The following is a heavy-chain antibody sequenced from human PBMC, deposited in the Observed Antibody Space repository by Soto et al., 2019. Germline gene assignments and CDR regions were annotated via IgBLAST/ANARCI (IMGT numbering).Heavy chain of an antibody. Sequence: QLQLQESGSGLVKPSQTLSLTCAVSGGSISSGGYSWSWIRQPPGKGLEWIGYIYHSGSTYYNPSLKSRVTISVDRSKNQFSLKLSSVTAGDTAVYYCARYCSGGSCYGMDVWGQGTTVTVSS. CDR1: GGSISSGGYS. V-gene: IGHV4-30-2*01. CDR3: ARYCSGGSCYGMDV. D-gene: IGHD2-15*01. J-gene: IGHJ6*02. CDR2: IYHSGST.